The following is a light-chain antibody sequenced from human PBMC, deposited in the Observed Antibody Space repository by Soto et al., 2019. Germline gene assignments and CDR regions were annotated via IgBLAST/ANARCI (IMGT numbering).Light chain of an antibody. J-gene: IGKJ1*01. CDR1: QGLVYSDGNTY. V-gene: IGKV2-30*01. CDR3: HQYFSWPRGK. CDR2: KVS. Sequence: DVVMTQSPLSLPVTLGQPASISCRSSQGLVYSDGNTYLNWFLQRPGQSPRRLIYKVSNRDSGVPDRLSGSGSGTDFALKISRVEAEDVGVYCCHQYFSWPRGKFGQGTK.